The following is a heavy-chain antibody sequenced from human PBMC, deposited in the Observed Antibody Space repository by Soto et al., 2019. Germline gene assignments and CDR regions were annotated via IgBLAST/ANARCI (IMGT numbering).Heavy chain of an antibody. CDR2: VSARGGDT. V-gene: IGHV3-23*01. J-gene: IGHJ6*02. D-gene: IGHD3-3*01. Sequence: AGGSLRLSCAASGFTFSSYGMNWVRQAPGKGLEWVAGVSARGGDTSYADSVKGRFTISRDNSKNTLYLQMNSLRAEDTAVYYCSKDKDWSVVYGMDVWGQGTMVTVSS. CDR1: GFTFSSYG. CDR3: SKDKDWSVVYGMDV.